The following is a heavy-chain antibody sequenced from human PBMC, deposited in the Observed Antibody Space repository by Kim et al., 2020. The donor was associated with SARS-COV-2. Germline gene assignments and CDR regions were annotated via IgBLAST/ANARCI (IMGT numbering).Heavy chain of an antibody. V-gene: IGHV1-69*02. Sequence: YAQKFQGRVTITADKSTSTAYMELSSLRSEDTAVYYCARSPEYYYYGMDVWGQGTTVTVSS. CDR3: ARSPEYYYYGMDV. J-gene: IGHJ6*02.